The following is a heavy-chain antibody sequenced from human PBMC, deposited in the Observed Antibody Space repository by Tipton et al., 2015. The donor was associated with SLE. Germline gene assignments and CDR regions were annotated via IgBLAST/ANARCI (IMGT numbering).Heavy chain of an antibody. V-gene: IGHV4-59*01. CDR2: IYYSGST. CDR1: GGSFSGYY. J-gene: IGHJ2*01. CDR3: ARGRYSSGSFDL. D-gene: IGHD6-19*01. Sequence: TLSLTCAVYGGSFSGYYWSWIRQPPGKGQEWIGYIYYSGSTNYNPSLKSRVTISVDTSKNQFSLKLSSVTAADTAVYYCARGRYSSGSFDLWGRGTLVTVSS.